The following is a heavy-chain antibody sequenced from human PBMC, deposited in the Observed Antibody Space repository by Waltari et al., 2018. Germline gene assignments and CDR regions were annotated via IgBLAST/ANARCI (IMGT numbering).Heavy chain of an antibody. V-gene: IGHV4-31*03. Sequence: QVQLQESGPGLVKPSQTLSLTCTVSGGSISSSGYYWTWIRQHPGKGLEWIGYIYYSGHTRSHPSLDKRVTISPHPPKNQFSLKLTSVTAADTAVYYCARGGGSRVLDYWGRGTLVSVSS. D-gene: IGHD3-16*01. CDR3: ARGGGSRVLDY. J-gene: IGHJ4*02. CDR1: GGSISSSGYY. CDR2: IYYSGHT.